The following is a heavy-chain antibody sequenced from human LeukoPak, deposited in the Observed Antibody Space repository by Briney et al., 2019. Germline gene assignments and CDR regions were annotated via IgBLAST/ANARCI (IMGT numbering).Heavy chain of an antibody. CDR3: ARPISSGRAFDFDY. CDR1: GGSISSYY. J-gene: IGHJ4*02. CDR2: IYYSGST. D-gene: IGHD6-19*01. Sequence: PSETLSLTCTVSGGSISSYYWSWIWQPPGKGLEWIGYIYYSGSTNYNPSLKSRVTISVDTSKNQFSLKLSSVTAADTAVYYCARPISSGRAFDFDYWGQGALVTVSS. V-gene: IGHV4-59*08.